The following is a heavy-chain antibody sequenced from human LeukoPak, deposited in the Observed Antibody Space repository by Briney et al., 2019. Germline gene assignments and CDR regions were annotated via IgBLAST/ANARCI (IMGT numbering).Heavy chain of an antibody. CDR3: ARERSGPAVRAHNWFDP. V-gene: IGHV3-21*06. CDR1: GFTFSGYN. J-gene: IGHJ5*01. Sequence: PGGSLRLSCVVPGFTFSGYNMDWVRQAPGKGLEWVSSFSSSSRSIYCADSLKGRDTISRANTKNSVFIKMIGLRVDDTAVYYCARERSGPAVRAHNWFDPWGRGTLVIVSS. CDR2: FSSSSRSI. D-gene: IGHD1-26*01.